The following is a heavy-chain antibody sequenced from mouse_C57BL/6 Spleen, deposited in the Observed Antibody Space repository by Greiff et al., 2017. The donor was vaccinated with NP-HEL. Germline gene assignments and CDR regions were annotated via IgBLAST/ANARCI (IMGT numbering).Heavy chain of an antibody. CDR1: GFTFSDYG. J-gene: IGHJ1*03. V-gene: IGHV5-15*01. CDR2: ISNLAYSI. CDR3: ARQGGNLWYFDV. D-gene: IGHD1-1*02. Sequence: EVKLVESGGGLVQPGGSLKLSCAASGFTFSDYGMAWVRQAPRKGPEWVAFISNLAYSIYYADTVTGRFTISRENAKNTLYLEMSSLRSEDTAMYYCARQGGNLWYFDVWGTGTTVTVSS.